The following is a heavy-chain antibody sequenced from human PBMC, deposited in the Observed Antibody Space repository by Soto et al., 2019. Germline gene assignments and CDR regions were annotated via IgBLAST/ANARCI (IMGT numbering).Heavy chain of an antibody. CDR1: GFTFSNAW. V-gene: IGHV3-15*01. CDR2: IKSKTDGGTT. Sequence: GGSLRLSCAASGFTFSNAWMSWVRQAPGKGLEWVGRIKSKTDGGTTDYAAPVKGRFTISRDDSKNTLYLQMNSLKTEDTAVYYCTTTYYDFWSGSQADDYWGQGILVTVSS. CDR3: TTTYYDFWSGSQADDY. D-gene: IGHD3-3*01. J-gene: IGHJ4*02.